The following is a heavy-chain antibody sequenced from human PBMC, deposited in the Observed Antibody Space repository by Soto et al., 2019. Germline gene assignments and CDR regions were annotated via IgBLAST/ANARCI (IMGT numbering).Heavy chain of an antibody. Sequence: QVQLVESGGGVVQPGRSLRLSCAASGYPFSSYAMHCVRQAPLKGLEWVAVISYDGSNKYYADSVKGRFTISRDNSKNTLYLQMSSRRAEDTAVYYCARGESCISTNCYYYYYGMHVWGQGTTVTVSS. CDR1: GYPFSSYA. D-gene: IGHD2-2*01. CDR3: ARGESCISTNCYYYYYGMHV. V-gene: IGHV3-30-3*01. J-gene: IGHJ6*02. CDR2: ISYDGSNK.